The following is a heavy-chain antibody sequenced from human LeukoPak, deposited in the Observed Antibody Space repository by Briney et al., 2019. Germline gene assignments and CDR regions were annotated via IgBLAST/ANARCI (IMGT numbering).Heavy chain of an antibody. V-gene: IGHV4-61*02. J-gene: IGHJ4*02. CDR3: AREVAAPIPLFDY. CDR2: IYTSGST. CDR1: GGSISSGSYY. D-gene: IGHD2-2*02. Sequence: SQTLSLTCTVSGGSISSGSYYWNWIRQPAGKGLEWIGRIYTSGSTNYNPSLKGRATVSVDTSKNQFSLKLSSVTAADTAVYYCAREVAAPIPLFDYXGQGTLVTVSS.